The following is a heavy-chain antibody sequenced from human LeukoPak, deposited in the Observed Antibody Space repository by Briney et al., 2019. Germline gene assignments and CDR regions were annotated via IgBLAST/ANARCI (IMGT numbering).Heavy chain of an antibody. V-gene: IGHV1-18*01. D-gene: IGHD6-13*01. J-gene: IGHJ1*01. Sequence: ASVKVSCKASGYTFTSYGISWVRQAPGQGLEWMGWIGAYNGNTNYAQKLQGRVTMTTDTSTSTAYMELRSLRSDDTAVYYCASPGAAAGPDPDAEYFQHWGQGTLVTVSS. CDR3: ASPGAAAGPDPDAEYFQH. CDR2: IGAYNGNT. CDR1: GYTFTSYG.